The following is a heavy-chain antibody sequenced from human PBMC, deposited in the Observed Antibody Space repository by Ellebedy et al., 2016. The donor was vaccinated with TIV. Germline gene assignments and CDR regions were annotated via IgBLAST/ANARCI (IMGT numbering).Heavy chain of an antibody. Sequence: GASLKISCAASGFPCSSYSMNWVRPAPGKGLGWVSSISRSSSYIYYADSVTGRFTISRDNAKNTLYRQMNSLRAEDTAVYYCAREGGGYYYYYGMDVWGQGTTVTVSS. CDR3: AREGGGYYYYYGMDV. J-gene: IGHJ6*02. D-gene: IGHD3-16*01. CDR1: GFPCSSYS. CDR2: ISRSSSYI. V-gene: IGHV3-21*01.